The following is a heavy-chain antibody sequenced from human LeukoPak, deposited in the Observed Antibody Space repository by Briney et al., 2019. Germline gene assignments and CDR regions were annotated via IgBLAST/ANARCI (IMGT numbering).Heavy chain of an antibody. Sequence: SETLSLTCAVYGGSFSGYYWSWIRQPPGKGLEWIGEINHSGSTNYNPSLKSRVTISVDTSKNQFSLKLSSVTAADTAVYYCARGSKGSRPNDYWGQGNLVTVSS. CDR1: GGSFSGYY. CDR2: INHSGST. CDR3: ARGSKGSRPNDY. J-gene: IGHJ4*02. V-gene: IGHV4-34*01.